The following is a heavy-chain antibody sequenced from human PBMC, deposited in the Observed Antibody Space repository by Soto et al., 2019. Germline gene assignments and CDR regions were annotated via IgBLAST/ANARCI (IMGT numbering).Heavy chain of an antibody. V-gene: IGHV1-18*01. J-gene: IGHJ6*04. CDR3: GGEVRKMAQDDYSHIEGMAV. CDR1: GYNFTRFG. CDR2: MGAHSGHT. Sequence: QLVQSGAEVKNPGASVKVSCKASGYNFTRFGISWVRQAPGNGHEWMGWMGAHSGHTRHAQKFQGRLTMTTVASMNTANIGLRSMLADGPARHYRGGEVRKMAQDDYSHIEGMAVWCEGTTRIFSS. D-gene: IGHD3-16*01.